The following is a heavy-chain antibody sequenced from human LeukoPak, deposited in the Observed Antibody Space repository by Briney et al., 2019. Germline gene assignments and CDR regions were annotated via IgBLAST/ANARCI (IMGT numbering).Heavy chain of an antibody. CDR3: AKSGVDYYGSGGYYNWKIDY. CDR1: GFTFSSYA. J-gene: IGHJ4*02. D-gene: IGHD3-10*01. V-gene: IGHV3-23*01. CDR2: ISGSGGST. Sequence: GGSLRLSCAASGFTFSSYAMSWVRQAPGKGLEWVSAISGSGGSTYYADSVKGRFTISRDNSKNTLYLQMNSLRAEDTAVYYCAKSGVDYYGSGGYYNWKIDYWGQGTLVTVPS.